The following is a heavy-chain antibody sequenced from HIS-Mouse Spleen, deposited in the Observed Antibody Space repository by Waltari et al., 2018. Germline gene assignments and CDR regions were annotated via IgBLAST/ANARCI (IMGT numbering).Heavy chain of an antibody. J-gene: IGHJ4*02. CDR3: ARESPAAAGLGRYFDY. Sequence: QLQLQESGPGLVKPSETLSLPCTVSGGSISSSSYYWGWIRQPPGKGLEWIGSIYYSGSTYYNPSLKSRVTISVDTSKNQFSLKLSSVTAADTAVYYCARESPAAAGLGRYFDYWGQGTLVTVSS. CDR2: IYYSGST. D-gene: IGHD6-13*01. V-gene: IGHV4-39*07. CDR1: GGSISSSSYY.